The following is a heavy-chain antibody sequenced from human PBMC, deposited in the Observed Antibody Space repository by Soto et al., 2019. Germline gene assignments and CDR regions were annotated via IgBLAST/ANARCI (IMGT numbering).Heavy chain of an antibody. Sequence: SETLSLTCAVYGGSFSGYYWSWIRQPPGKGLEWIGEINHSGSTNYNPSHKSRVNISVDTSKNQLSQKLSSVTAADTAVYYCAREPLGIVVVPAAMQKHNYYMDVWGKGTTVTVSS. CDR3: AREPLGIVVVPAAMQKHNYYMDV. J-gene: IGHJ6*03. CDR1: GGSFSGYY. D-gene: IGHD2-2*03. CDR2: INHSGST. V-gene: IGHV4-34*01.